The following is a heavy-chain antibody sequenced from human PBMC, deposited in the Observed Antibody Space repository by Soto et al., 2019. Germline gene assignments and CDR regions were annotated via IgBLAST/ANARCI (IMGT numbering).Heavy chain of an antibody. J-gene: IGHJ4*02. CDR2: IYYSGST. V-gene: IGHV4-61*01. Sequence: SATLSLTCTVSGGSVSSGSYYWSWIRQPPGKGLEWMGYIYYSGSTNYNPSLKSRVTISVDTSKNQFSLKLSSVTAADTAVYYCARDSGGSYPFDYWGQGTLVTVSS. CDR1: GGSVSSGSYY. CDR3: ARDSGGSYPFDY. D-gene: IGHD1-26*01.